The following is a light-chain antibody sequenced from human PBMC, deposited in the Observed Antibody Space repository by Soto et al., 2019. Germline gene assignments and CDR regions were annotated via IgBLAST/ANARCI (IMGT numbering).Light chain of an antibody. CDR3: QEYNGRSS. Sequence: RVTTQSPATLSVSPGERATLSCRASQNVAGDLAWYQQKPGQAPRLLIYRTSTRASGIPARFSGSGSGTEFTLTISSLQSEDFAVYYGQEYNGRSSFGQGTKVEIK. CDR2: RTS. V-gene: IGKV3-15*01. J-gene: IGKJ1*01. CDR1: QNVAGD.